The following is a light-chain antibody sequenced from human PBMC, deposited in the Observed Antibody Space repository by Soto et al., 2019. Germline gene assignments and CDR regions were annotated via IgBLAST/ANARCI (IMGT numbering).Light chain of an antibody. Sequence: DIVMTQSPDPLAVSLGERATINCKSSQSVLYSSNNKNYLAWYQQKPGQPPKLLIYWASTRESGVPDRFSGSGSGTDFTLTISSLQAEDVAVYYCQQYYSTPTFGQGTKVDIK. CDR2: WAS. J-gene: IGKJ1*01. CDR3: QQYYSTPT. CDR1: QSVLYSSNNKNY. V-gene: IGKV4-1*01.